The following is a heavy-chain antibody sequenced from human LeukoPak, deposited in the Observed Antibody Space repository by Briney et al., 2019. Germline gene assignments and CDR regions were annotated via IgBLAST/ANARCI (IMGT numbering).Heavy chain of an antibody. CDR2: SNSEGRIT. CDR1: GFTFSNYW. J-gene: IGHJ4*02. CDR3: ARGLVEMATLAYFDY. D-gene: IGHD5-24*01. V-gene: IGHV3-74*01. Sequence: GGSLRLSCAASGFTFSNYWMHWVRHAPGKGRVWVARSNSEGRITNFPASLKGLFTIPRDNAKTSLYLQMNSLGAEDTAVYYCARGLVEMATLAYFDYWGQGTLVTVSS.